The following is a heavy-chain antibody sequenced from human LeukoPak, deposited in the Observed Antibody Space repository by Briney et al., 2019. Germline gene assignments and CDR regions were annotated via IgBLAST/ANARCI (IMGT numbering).Heavy chain of an antibody. CDR3: AKFIRDYDFWSGSYRAQWFDP. V-gene: IGHV3-23*01. J-gene: IGHJ5*02. Sequence: GGSLRLSCLASGLAFSNYAMSWVRQAPGMGLEWVSTISGSGDDTYYADSVKGRFTISRDNSKGTLYLQMSSQSAEDRAIYFCAKFIRDYDFWSGSYRAQWFDPWGQGTLVTVSS. D-gene: IGHD3-3*01. CDR2: ISGSGDDT. CDR1: GLAFSNYA.